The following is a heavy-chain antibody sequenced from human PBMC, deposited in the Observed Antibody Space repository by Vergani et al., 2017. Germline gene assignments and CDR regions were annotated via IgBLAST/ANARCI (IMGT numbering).Heavy chain of an antibody. CDR2: ISSSSSYI. D-gene: IGHD4-17*01. V-gene: IGHV3-21*01. Sequence: EVQLVESGGGLVQPGGSLRLSCAASGFTFSSYSMNWVRQAPGKGLEWVSSISSSSSYIYYADSVKGRFTISRDNAKNSLYLQMNSLRAEDTAVYYCARSGSPVYGDYLDYWGQGTLVTVSS. CDR3: ARSGSPVYGDYLDY. CDR1: GFTFSSYS. J-gene: IGHJ4*02.